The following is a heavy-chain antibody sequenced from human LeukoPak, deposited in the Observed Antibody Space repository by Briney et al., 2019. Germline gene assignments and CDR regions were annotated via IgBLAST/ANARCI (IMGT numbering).Heavy chain of an antibody. Sequence: SGGSLRLSCTATGYTFTNYWIAWVRQMPGRGLEWLGMMYPGDSDVLYRSSFEGQITISGDRATNTTHLQWTSLKASDTGIYFCARRRYSSGSADNWGQGTQVIASS. CDR3: ARRRYSSGSADN. D-gene: IGHD6-19*01. CDR2: MYPGDSDV. V-gene: IGHV5-51*01. CDR1: GYTFTNYW. J-gene: IGHJ4*02.